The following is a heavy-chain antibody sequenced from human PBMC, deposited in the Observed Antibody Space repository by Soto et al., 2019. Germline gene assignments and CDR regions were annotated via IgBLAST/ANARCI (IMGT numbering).Heavy chain of an antibody. J-gene: IGHJ6*02. CDR1: GFTFSSYA. V-gene: IGHV3-23*01. CDR2: ISGSGGST. D-gene: IGHD3-22*01. CDR3: AKFGVYDSSGYFGFYYYYGMDV. Sequence: PGGSLRLSCAASGFTFSSYAMSWVRQAPGKGLEWVSAISGSGGSTYYADSVKGRFTISRDNSKNTLYLQMNSLRAEDTAVYYCAKFGVYDSSGYFGFYYYYGMDVWGQGTPVTVSS.